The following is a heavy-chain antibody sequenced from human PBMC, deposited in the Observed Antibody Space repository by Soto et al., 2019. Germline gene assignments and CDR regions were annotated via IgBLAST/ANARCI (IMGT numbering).Heavy chain of an antibody. CDR1: GFTFSSYG. CDR2: ISYDGSNK. D-gene: IGHD3-16*01. Sequence: QVQLVESGGGVVQPGRSLRLSCAASGFTFSSYGMHWVRQAPGKGLEWVAVISYDGSNKYYADSVKGRFTISRDNSKNTLYLQMNSLRAEDTAVYYCAKGYRMITFGGVMDWGQGTLVTVCS. V-gene: IGHV3-30*18. J-gene: IGHJ4*02. CDR3: AKGYRMITFGGVMD.